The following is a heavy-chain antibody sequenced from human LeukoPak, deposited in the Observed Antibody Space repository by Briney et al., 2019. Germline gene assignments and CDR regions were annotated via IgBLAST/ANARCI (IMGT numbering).Heavy chain of an antibody. J-gene: IGHJ6*03. CDR2: IYSGGST. CDR1: GFTVSSNY. CDR3: ARDTYYYGSGSYYPDSGADYYYMDV. Sequence: GGSLRLSCAASGFTVSSNYMSWVRQAPGKGLEWVSVIYSGGSTYYADSVKGRFTISRDNAKNSLYLQMNSLRAEDTAVYYCARDTYYYGSGSYYPDSGADYYYMDVWGKGTTVTISS. V-gene: IGHV3-53*01. D-gene: IGHD3-10*01.